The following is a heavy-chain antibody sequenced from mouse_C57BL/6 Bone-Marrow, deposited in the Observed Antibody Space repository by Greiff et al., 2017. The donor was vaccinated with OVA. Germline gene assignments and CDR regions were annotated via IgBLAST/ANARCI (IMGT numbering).Heavy chain of an antibody. J-gene: IGHJ4*01. CDR1: GFSLTSYG. Sequence: VAPSQSLSITCTVSGFSLTSYGVDWVRQSPGKGLEWLGVIWGVGSTNYNSALKSRLSISKDNSKSQVFLKMNSLQTDDTAMYYCARTSGSSDYYAMDYWGQGTSVTVSS. CDR3: ARTSGSSDYYAMDY. CDR2: IWGVGST. D-gene: IGHD1-1*01. V-gene: IGHV2-6*01.